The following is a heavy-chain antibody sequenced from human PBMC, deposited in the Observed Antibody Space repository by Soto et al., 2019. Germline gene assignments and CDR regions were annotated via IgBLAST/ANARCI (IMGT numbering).Heavy chain of an antibody. Sequence: EVQLVESGGGLVQPGGSLRLSCAASGFTFSSYWMSWVRQAPGKGLEWVANIKQDGSEKDYVDSVKGRFTISRDNAKNSLYLQMNSPKDDDTAVYYCARDSIRQWMVDAFDIWGQGTMVTVSS. CDR3: ARDSIRQWMVDAFDI. CDR1: GFTFSSYW. D-gene: IGHD6-19*01. CDR2: IKQDGSEK. J-gene: IGHJ3*02. V-gene: IGHV3-7*01.